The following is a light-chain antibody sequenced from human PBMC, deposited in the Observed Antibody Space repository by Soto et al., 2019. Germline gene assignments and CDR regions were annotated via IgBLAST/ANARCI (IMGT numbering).Light chain of an antibody. CDR2: AAS. CDR1: QSISSY. Sequence: IQMTPSSSSLSASVGDRVTITCRASQSISSYLNWYQQKPGKAPKLLIYAASSLQSGVPSRFSGSGSGTGFTLTISSLQPEDFATYYCQQSYSTHPAFGQGTRLEIK. CDR3: QQSYSTHPA. V-gene: IGKV1-39*01. J-gene: IGKJ5*01.